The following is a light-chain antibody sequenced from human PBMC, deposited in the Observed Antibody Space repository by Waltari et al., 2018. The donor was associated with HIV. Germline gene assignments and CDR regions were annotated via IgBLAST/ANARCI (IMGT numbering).Light chain of an antibody. V-gene: IGLV3-25*03. CDR3: QSADSSGTYV. J-gene: IGLJ1*01. CDR2: KDS. Sequence: SSELKQPPSVSVSPGETARITCSGEAFPQQYAFWYQQKPGQAPVLVIYKDSERPSDIPERFAASGSGTVGTLTMSGVQSEDEADYYGQSADSSGTYVFGTGTRVTVL. CDR1: AFPQQY.